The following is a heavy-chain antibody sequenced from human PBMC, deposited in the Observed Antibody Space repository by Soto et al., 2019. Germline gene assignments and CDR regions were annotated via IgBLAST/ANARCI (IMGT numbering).Heavy chain of an antibody. D-gene: IGHD6-19*01. CDR3: ARRSSGWYFDY. V-gene: IGHV3-23*01. CDR2: ISGSGGST. J-gene: IGHJ4*02. CDR1: GFTFSSYA. Sequence: EVQLLESGGGLVQPGGSLRLSCAASGFTFSSYAMSWVRQAPGKGLEWVSAISGSGGSTYYADSVKGRFTFTRDNSKNPLYLQMNSLRAEDTAVYYCARRSSGWYFDYWGQGTLVTVSS.